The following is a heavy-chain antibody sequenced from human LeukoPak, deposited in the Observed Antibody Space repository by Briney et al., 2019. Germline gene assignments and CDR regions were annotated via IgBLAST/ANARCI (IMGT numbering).Heavy chain of an antibody. CDR1: GFTFSSYA. J-gene: IGHJ3*02. CDR3: ARGGGELLTNEAFDI. D-gene: IGHD1-26*01. V-gene: IGHV3-30-3*01. CDR2: ISYDGSNE. Sequence: PGRSLRLSCAASGFTFSSYAMHWVRQAPGKGLEWVAVISYDGSNEYYADSVKGRFTISRDNSKNTLYLQMNSLRAEDTAVYYCARGGGELLTNEAFDIWGQGTMVTVSS.